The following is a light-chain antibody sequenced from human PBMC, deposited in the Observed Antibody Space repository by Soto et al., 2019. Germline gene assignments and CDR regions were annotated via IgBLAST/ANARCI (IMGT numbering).Light chain of an antibody. CDR3: QQRSDWPLT. J-gene: IGKJ4*01. Sequence: EIVLTQSPTTLSLSPGERATLSCRASQSVSSYFAWYQQKPGQAPRLRIYDASTRAAGIPARFSGSGSGTDFTLTISSLEPEDFAVYYCQQRSDWPLTFGGGTKVEIK. CDR1: QSVSSY. V-gene: IGKV3-11*01. CDR2: DAS.